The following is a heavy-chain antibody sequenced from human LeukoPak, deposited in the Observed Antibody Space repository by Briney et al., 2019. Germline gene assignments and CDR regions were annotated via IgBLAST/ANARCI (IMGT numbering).Heavy chain of an antibody. Sequence: SETLSLTCAVSGGSLSSGTYSWSWIRQPPGKGLEWIGYIYHSASTYYNPSLKSRLTISVDRSRNQFSLKLSSVTAADTAVYYCARYRGSGSHDYWGQGTLVTVSS. V-gene: IGHV4-30-2*01. D-gene: IGHD3-10*01. CDR1: GGSLSSGTYS. CDR3: ARYRGSGSHDY. J-gene: IGHJ4*02. CDR2: IYHSAST.